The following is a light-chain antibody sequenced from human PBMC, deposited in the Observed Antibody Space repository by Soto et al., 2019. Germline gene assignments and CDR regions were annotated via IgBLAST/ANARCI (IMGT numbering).Light chain of an antibody. CDR2: GTS. J-gene: IGKJ1*01. CDR3: QEYGTSRT. Sequence: EIVLTQSPGTLSLSPGERATLSCRASQSFSGNYLAWYQQKPGQAPRLLIYGTSSRATGLPDRFSGSGSGTDFTLTISRLEPEYFAVYYCQEYGTSRTFGQGTKGEIK. CDR1: QSFSGNY. V-gene: IGKV3-20*01.